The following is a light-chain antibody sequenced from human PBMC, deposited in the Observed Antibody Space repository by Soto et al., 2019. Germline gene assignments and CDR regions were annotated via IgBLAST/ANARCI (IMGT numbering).Light chain of an antibody. Sequence: DIQMTQSTSSLSASVGDRFTITFRASQTISRALNWYQQKPGKAPKLLIYAASILQSGVPSRFSGSGSGTDFILTISSLQPEDFATYYCQQSYSTPTFGGGTKVDIK. CDR2: AAS. CDR1: QTISRA. J-gene: IGKJ4*01. V-gene: IGKV1-39*01. CDR3: QQSYSTPT.